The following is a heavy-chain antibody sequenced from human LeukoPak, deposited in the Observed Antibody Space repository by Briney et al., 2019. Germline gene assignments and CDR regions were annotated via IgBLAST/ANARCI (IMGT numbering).Heavy chain of an antibody. D-gene: IGHD3-10*01. Sequence: GGSLRLSCGPSGFTFRSYWMHWVRRSPERGVVWVSRINSDGSSTSYADSVKGRFTISRDNAKNTLYVQMDSLRAEDTAVYYCSTGSGHAFDIWGRGTMVTVSS. CDR3: STGSGHAFDI. J-gene: IGHJ3*02. CDR2: INSDGSST. CDR1: GFTFRSYW. V-gene: IGHV3-74*01.